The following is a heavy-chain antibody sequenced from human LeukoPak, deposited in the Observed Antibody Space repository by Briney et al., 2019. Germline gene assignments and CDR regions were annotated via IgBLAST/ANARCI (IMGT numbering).Heavy chain of an antibody. CDR1: GGSISSGLW. V-gene: IGHV4-4*02. J-gene: IGHJ5*02. Sequence: SSGTLSLTCVVSGGSISSGLWWRWVRQSPGKGLEWIGEVFHTGSTNYNPALKSRVTISVDTSKNQFSLKLSSVTAADTAVYYCARDLGYSSSWYPNWFDPWGQGTLVTVSS. D-gene: IGHD6-13*01. CDR2: VFHTGST. CDR3: ARDLGYSSSWYPNWFDP.